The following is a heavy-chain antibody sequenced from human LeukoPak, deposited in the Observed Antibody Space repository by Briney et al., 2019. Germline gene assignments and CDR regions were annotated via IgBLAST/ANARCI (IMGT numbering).Heavy chain of an antibody. CDR3: ARDPGTARPAGDYYMDV. V-gene: IGHV3-30*02. CDR2: IRYDGSNK. Sequence: GGSLRLSCAASGFTFSSYGMHWVRQAPGKGLEWVAFIRYDGSNKYYADSVKGRFTISRDNAKNSLYLQMNSLRAEDTAVYYCARDPGTARPAGDYYMDVWAKGPRSPSP. D-gene: IGHD6-6*01. J-gene: IGHJ6*03. CDR1: GFTFSSYG.